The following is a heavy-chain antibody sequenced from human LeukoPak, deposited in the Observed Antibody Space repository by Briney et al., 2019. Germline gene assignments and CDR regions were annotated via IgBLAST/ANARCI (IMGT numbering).Heavy chain of an antibody. Sequence: ASVKVSCKASGGTFSSYAISWVRQAPGQGLEWMGRIIPIFGIANYAQKFQGRVTITADKSTSTAYMELSSLRSEDTAVYYCAREGDYDSSGYFFDSWGQGTLVTVSS. V-gene: IGHV1-69*04. CDR2: IIPIFGIA. D-gene: IGHD3-22*01. CDR1: GGTFSSYA. CDR3: AREGDYDSSGYFFDS. J-gene: IGHJ4*02.